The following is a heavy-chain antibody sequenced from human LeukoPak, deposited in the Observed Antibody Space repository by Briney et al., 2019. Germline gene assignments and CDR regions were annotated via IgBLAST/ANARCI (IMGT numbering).Heavy chain of an antibody. J-gene: IGHJ4*02. D-gene: IGHD2-2*01. CDR1: GGSFSGYY. CDR2: INHSGST. CDR3: ARDHPRYCSSTSCYYIAYFDY. V-gene: IGHV4-34*01. Sequence: PSETLSLTCAVYGGSFSGYYWSWIRQPPGKGLEWIGEINHSGSTNYNPSLKSRVTISVDTSKNQFSLKLSSVTAADTAVYYCARDHPRYCSSTSCYYIAYFDYWGQGTLVTVSS.